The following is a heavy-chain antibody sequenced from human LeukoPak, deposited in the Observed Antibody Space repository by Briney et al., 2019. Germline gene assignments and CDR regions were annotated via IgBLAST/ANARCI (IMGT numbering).Heavy chain of an antibody. Sequence: GGSLRLSCATSGFTFSSYSMNWVRQAPGKGLELVSSISTSSSHVYYADSVKGRFTISRDNARNSLYLQMNSLKAEDTAVYYCARGSEWELLSCDHWGQGTLVTVSS. J-gene: IGHJ5*02. CDR3: ARGSEWELLSCDH. CDR2: ISTSSSHV. V-gene: IGHV3-21*01. D-gene: IGHD1-26*01. CDR1: GFTFSSYS.